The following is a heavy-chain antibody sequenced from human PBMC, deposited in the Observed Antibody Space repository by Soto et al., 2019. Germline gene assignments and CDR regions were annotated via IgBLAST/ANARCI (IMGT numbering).Heavy chain of an antibody. CDR1: GFTFSSYW. CDR3: AREGYSSSDDAFDI. D-gene: IGHD6-13*01. CDR2: INSDGGST. V-gene: IGHV3-74*01. Sequence: EVQLVESGGGLVQPGGSLRLSCAASGFTFSSYWMHWVRQAPGKGLVWVSRINSDGGSTSYADSVKGRFTISRDNAKNTLYLQMNSLRAEDTAVYYCAREGYSSSDDAFDIWGQGTMVTVSS. J-gene: IGHJ3*02.